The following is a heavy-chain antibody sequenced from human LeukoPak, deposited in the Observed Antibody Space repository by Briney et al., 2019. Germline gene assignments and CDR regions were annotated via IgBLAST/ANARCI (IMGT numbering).Heavy chain of an antibody. CDR3: ARVTMVRRENDY. D-gene: IGHD3-10*01. Sequence: SETLSLTCTVSGGSISSSSYYWGWIRQPPGKGLEWIGSIYYSGSTYYNPSLKSRVTISVDTSKNQFSLKLSSVTAADTAVYYCARVTMVRRENDYWGQGTLVTVSS. J-gene: IGHJ4*02. V-gene: IGHV4-39*07. CDR2: IYYSGST. CDR1: GGSISSSSYY.